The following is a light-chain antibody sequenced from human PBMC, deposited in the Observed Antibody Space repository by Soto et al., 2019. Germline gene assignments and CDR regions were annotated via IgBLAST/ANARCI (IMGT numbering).Light chain of an antibody. Sequence: AIQLTQSPSSLSASVGDSVTITCRASQGISSALAWYQQTTGRAPKLLIYDASTLTSGVPSRFSGSASGTDVPLTVSSLQPEEFATFYCQQFGGYPCTFGPETKVDI. CDR2: DAS. V-gene: IGKV1-13*02. CDR1: QGISSA. J-gene: IGKJ3*01. CDR3: QQFGGYPCT.